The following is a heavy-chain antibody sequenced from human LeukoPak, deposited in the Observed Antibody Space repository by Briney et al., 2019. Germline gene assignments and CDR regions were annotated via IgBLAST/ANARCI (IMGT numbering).Heavy chain of an antibody. D-gene: IGHD6-13*01. J-gene: IGHJ6*03. CDR2: INPNSGGT. Sequence: ASVKVSCKASGYTFTGYYMHWVRQAPGQGLEWMGWINPNSGGTNYAQKFQGRVTMTRDTSISTAYMELSRLRSDDAAVYYCARALYSSSWYRYYYMDVWGKGTTVTVSS. CDR1: GYTFTGYY. V-gene: IGHV1-2*02. CDR3: ARALYSSSWYRYYYMDV.